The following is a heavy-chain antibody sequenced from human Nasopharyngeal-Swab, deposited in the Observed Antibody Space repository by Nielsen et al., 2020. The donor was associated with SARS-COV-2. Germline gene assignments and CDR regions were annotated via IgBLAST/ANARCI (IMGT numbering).Heavy chain of an antibody. V-gene: IGHV3-23*01. CDR3: AKDRSSGYPVDY. CDR2: ISGSGGST. CDR1: GFTFSSYA. D-gene: IGHD3-22*01. Sequence: GESLKISCAASGFTFSSYAMSWVRQAPGKGLEWVSAISGSGGSTYYADSVKGRFTISRDNSKNTLYLQMNSLRAEDTAVYYCAKDRSSGYPVDYWGQGTVVTVSS. J-gene: IGHJ4*02.